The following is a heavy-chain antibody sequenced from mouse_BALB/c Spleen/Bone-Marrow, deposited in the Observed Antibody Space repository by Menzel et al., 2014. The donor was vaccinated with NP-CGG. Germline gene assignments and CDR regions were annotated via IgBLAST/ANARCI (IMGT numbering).Heavy chain of an antibody. Sequence: QVQLQQSGAELARPGASVKLSCKASGYTFTDYYINWVKQRTGQGLEWIGEIYPGSGNTYYNEKFKGKATLTADKSSSTAYMQLSSLTSEDSAVYFRARSRGYAWFAYWGQGTLVTVSA. V-gene: IGHV1-77*01. CDR1: GYTFTDYY. CDR2: IYPGSGNT. CDR3: ARSRGYAWFAY. J-gene: IGHJ3*01. D-gene: IGHD2-2*01.